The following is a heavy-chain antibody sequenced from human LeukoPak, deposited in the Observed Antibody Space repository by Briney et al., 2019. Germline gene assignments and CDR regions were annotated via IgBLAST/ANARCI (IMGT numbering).Heavy chain of an antibody. J-gene: IGHJ6*04. Sequence: GGSLRLSCEATGFSFSSYAMSWVRQAPGKGLEWVSYISSSGSTIYYADSVKGRFTISRDNAKNSLYLQMNSLRAEDTAVYYCAELGITMIGGVWGKGTTVTISS. CDR1: GFSFSSYA. CDR2: ISSSGSTI. D-gene: IGHD3-10*02. V-gene: IGHV3-48*03. CDR3: AELGITMIGGV.